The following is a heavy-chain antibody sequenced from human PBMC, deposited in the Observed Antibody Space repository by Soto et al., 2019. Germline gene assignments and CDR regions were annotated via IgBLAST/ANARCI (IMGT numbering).Heavy chain of an antibody. CDR2: ISSSSSYI. CDR3: ARDLMVRGVISQFDY. J-gene: IGHJ4*02. V-gene: IGHV3-21*01. D-gene: IGHD3-10*01. CDR1: GFTFSSYS. Sequence: GGSLRLSCAASGFTFSSYSMNWVRQAPGKGLEWVSSISSSSSYIYYADSVKGRFTISRDNAKNSLYLQMNSLRAEDTAVYYCARDLMVRGVISQFDYWGQGTLVTVS.